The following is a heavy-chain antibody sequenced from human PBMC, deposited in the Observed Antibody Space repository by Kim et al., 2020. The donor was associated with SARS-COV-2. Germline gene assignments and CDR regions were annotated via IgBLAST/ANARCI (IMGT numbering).Heavy chain of an antibody. V-gene: IGHV2-70*01. D-gene: IGHD1-1*01. Sequence: KYYSTSLKTRLTISKDTSKNQVVRTMTNMDPVDTATYYCARIFVGNLGMDVWGQGTTVTVSS. CDR3: ARIFVGNLGMDV. CDR2: K. J-gene: IGHJ6*02.